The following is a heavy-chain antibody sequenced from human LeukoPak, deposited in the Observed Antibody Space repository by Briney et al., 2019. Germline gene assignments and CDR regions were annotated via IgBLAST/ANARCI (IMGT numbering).Heavy chain of an antibody. J-gene: IGHJ4*02. CDR2: IYPGDSDT. V-gene: IGHV5-51*01. CDR1: GYSFTSYW. D-gene: IGHD3-22*01. Sequence: GESLKISCKGSGYSFTSYWIGWVRQMPGKGLEWRGIIYPGDSDTRYSPSFQGQVTISADKSISTAYLQWSSLKASDTAMYYCARHKRDYYDSSGYYYFDYWGQGTLVTVSS. CDR3: ARHKRDYYDSSGYYYFDY.